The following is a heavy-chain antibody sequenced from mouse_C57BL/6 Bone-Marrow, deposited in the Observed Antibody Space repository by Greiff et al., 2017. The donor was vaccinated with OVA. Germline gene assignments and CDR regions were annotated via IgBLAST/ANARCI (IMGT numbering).Heavy chain of an antibody. D-gene: IGHD2-1*01. J-gene: IGHJ3*01. CDR3: ARSGGNYPPWFAY. Sequence: QVQLQQSGAELARPGASVKLSCKASGYTFTSYGISWVKQRTGQGLEWIGEIYPRSGNTYYNEKFKGKATLTADKSSSTAYMELRSLTSEDSAVYFGARSGGNYPPWFAYWGQGTLVTVSA. CDR1: GYTFTSYG. CDR2: IYPRSGNT. V-gene: IGHV1-81*01.